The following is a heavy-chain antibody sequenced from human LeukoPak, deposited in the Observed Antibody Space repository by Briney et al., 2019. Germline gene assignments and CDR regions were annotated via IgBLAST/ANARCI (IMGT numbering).Heavy chain of an antibody. CDR1: GFTFSNAW. CDR2: IKSKTDGGTT. J-gene: IGHJ4*02. V-gene: IGHV3-15*01. Sequence: GGSLRLSCASSGFTFSNAWMSWVRQAPGKGLEWVGRIKSKTDGGTTDYAAPVKGRFTISRDDSKNTLYLQMTSLKTEDTAVYYCTTEIGYYYDSSGSRWGKGTLVTVSS. D-gene: IGHD3-22*01. CDR3: TTEIGYYYDSSGSR.